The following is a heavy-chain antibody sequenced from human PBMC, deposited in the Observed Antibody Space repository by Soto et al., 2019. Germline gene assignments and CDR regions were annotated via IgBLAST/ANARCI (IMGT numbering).Heavy chain of an antibody. CDR2: ISGSGGST. D-gene: IGHD3-22*01. CDR3: ANLKYYDSSGYYYTFDY. J-gene: IGHJ4*02. CDR1: GFTFSSYA. Sequence: LRLSCAASGFTFSSYAMSWVRQAPGKGLEWVSAISGSGGSTYYGDSVKGRFTISRDNSKNTLYLQMNSLRAEDTAVYYCANLKYYDSSGYYYTFDYWGQGTLVPVSS. V-gene: IGHV3-23*01.